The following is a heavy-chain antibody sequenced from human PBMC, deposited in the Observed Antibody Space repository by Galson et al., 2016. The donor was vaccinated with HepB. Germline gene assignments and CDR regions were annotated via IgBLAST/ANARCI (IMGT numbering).Heavy chain of an antibody. CDR3: ARDHLWAFDY. Sequence: SLRLSCAASGFIFSNYAMHWVRQAPGKGLEWVSGISWNSGSIGYADSVKGRFTISRDNAKNSLYLQMNSLRAEDTAVYYCARDHLWAFDYWGQGTLVTVSS. D-gene: IGHD7-27*01. V-gene: IGHV3-9*01. J-gene: IGHJ4*02. CDR2: ISWNSGSI. CDR1: GFIFSNYA.